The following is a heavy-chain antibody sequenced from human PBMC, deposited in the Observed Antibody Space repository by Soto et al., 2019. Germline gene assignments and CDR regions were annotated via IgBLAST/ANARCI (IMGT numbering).Heavy chain of an antibody. CDR2: IIPILGIA. V-gene: IGHV1-69*02. D-gene: IGHD6-13*01. Sequence: QVQLVQSGAEVKKPGSSVKVSCKASGGTFSSYTISWVRQAPGQGLEWMGRIIPILGIANYAQKFQGRVRITADKSTSTAYMELSSLRSEDTAVYYCARVPIAAAGAAYDYWGQGTLVTVSS. J-gene: IGHJ4*02. CDR3: ARVPIAAAGAAYDY. CDR1: GGTFSSYT.